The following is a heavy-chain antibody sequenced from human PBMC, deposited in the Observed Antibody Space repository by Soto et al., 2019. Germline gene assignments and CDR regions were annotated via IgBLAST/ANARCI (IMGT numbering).Heavy chain of an antibody. D-gene: IGHD1-1*01. CDR3: VRGDNWSDEASDY. Sequence: ASVKVSCKASGYTFTSYGISWVRQAPGQGLEWMGWISAYNGNTNYAQKLQGRVTMTTDNSKNTLYLQMNSLRAEDTAVYYCVRGDNWSDEASDYWGQGTLVTVSS. CDR2: ISAYNGNT. V-gene: IGHV1-18*01. CDR1: GYTFTSYG. J-gene: IGHJ4*02.